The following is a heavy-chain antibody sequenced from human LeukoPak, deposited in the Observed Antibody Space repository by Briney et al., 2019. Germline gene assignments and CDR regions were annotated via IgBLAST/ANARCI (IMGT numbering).Heavy chain of an antibody. CDR2: IYHSGST. CDR3: ARGGYGSGSYYKTPRYYFDY. J-gene: IGHJ4*02. Sequence: SETLSLTCAVSGGSISSGGYSWSWIRQPPGKGLEWIGYIYHSGSTYYNPSLKSRVTISVDRSKNQFSLKLSSVTDADTAVYYCARGGYGSGSYYKTPRYYFDYWGQGTLVTVSS. CDR1: GGSISSGGYS. V-gene: IGHV4-30-2*01. D-gene: IGHD3-10*01.